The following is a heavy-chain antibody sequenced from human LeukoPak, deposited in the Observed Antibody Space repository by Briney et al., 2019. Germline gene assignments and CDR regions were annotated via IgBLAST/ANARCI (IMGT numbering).Heavy chain of an antibody. D-gene: IGHD6-19*01. CDR1: GFTFSSYS. CDR2: ISSSSSYI. CDR3: ARDKLIAVAGSHIFDY. J-gene: IGHJ4*02. V-gene: IGHV3-21*01. Sequence: GGSLRLSCAASGFTFSSYSMNWVRQAPGKGLEGVSSISSSSSYIYYADSVKGRFTISRDNAKNSLYLQMNSLRAEDTAVYYCARDKLIAVAGSHIFDYWGQGTLVTVSS.